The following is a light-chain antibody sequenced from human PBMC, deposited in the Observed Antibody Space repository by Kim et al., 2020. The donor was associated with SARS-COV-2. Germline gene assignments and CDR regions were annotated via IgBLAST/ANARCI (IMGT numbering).Light chain of an antibody. CDR2: QDT. CDR1: KLGDKY. J-gene: IGLJ2*01. Sequence: SYELTQPPSVSVSPGQTASITCSGDKLGDKYACWYQQKSGQSPVLVIYQDTKRPSGIPERFSGSNSGNTVTLTISWTQAMDEADYYCQAWDSNTGVFGGGTQLTVL. CDR3: QAWDSNTGV. V-gene: IGLV3-1*01.